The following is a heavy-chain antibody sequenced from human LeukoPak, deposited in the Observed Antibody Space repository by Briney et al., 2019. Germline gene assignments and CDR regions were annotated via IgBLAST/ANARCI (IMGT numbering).Heavy chain of an antibody. D-gene: IGHD3-10*02. CDR3: AKDDGYVPSTDNPRRPLDH. J-gene: IGHJ4*02. CDR1: GFTFSSYA. Sequence: GGSLRLSCAASGFTFSSYAMNWVRQAPGKELEWVSAISDSGGRTYYADSAKGRCTISRDNSKNTLYLQMNSVRAEDTAVYYCAKDDGYVPSTDNPRRPLDHWGQGTLVTVSS. V-gene: IGHV3-23*01. CDR2: ISDSGGRT.